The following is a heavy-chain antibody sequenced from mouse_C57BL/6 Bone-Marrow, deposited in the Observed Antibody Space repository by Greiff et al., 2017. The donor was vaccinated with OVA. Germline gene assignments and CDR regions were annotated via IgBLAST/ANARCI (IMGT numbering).Heavy chain of an antibody. D-gene: IGHD6-5*01. CDR1: GFTFSDYG. J-gene: IGHJ2*01. CDR3: AKEPMVDY. V-gene: IGHV5-17*01. Sequence: EVKLMESGGGLVKPGGSLKLSCAASGFTFSDYGMHWVRQAPEKGLEWVAYISSGSSTIYYADTVKGRFTISRDNAKNTLFLQMTSLRSEDTAMYYCAKEPMVDYWGQGTTLTVSS. CDR2: ISSGSSTI.